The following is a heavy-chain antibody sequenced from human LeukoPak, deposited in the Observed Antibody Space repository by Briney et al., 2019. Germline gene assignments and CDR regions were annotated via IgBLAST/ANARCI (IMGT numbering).Heavy chain of an antibody. CDR3: ANSERLSDAFDI. CDR2: ISSSSSYI. D-gene: IGHD6-25*01. Sequence: GGSLRLSCAASGFTFSSYSMNWVRQAPGKGLEWVSSISSSSSYIYYADSVKGRFTISRDNAKNSLYLQMNSLRAEDTAVYYCANSERLSDAFDIWGQGTMVTVSS. CDR1: GFTFSSYS. J-gene: IGHJ3*02. V-gene: IGHV3-21*01.